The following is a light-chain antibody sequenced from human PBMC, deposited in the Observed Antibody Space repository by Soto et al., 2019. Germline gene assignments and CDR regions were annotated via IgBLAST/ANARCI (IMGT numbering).Light chain of an antibody. CDR2: RAF. V-gene: IGKV4-1*01. Sequence: DIVMTPSPDSLAVSLGERATINCKSSQNVLYLAWYQQKPGQPPKLLIYRAFTRESGVSVRFSGSGSETDFTLTISSLQAEDVAVYYCQQYSATPWTFGQGTKVDIK. CDR1: QNVLY. J-gene: IGKJ1*01. CDR3: QQYSATPWT.